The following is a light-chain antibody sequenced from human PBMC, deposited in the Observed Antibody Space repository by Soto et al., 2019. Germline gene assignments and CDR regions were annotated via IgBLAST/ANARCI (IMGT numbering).Light chain of an antibody. CDR1: QSVSSN. Sequence: EIVLTQSPGTLSLSPGERATLSCRASQSVSSNLAWYQQKPGLAPRLLIYDASSRATGIPDRFSGSGSGTDFTLTISRLEPEDFAVYYCQQYGSSPTFGQGTKVDIK. CDR3: QQYGSSPT. V-gene: IGKV3D-20*01. J-gene: IGKJ1*01. CDR2: DAS.